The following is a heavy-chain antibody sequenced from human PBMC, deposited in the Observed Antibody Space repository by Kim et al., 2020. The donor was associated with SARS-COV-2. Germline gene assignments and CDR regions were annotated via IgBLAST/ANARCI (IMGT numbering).Heavy chain of an antibody. CDR3: ARDQDNWITGGYFDY. J-gene: IGHJ4*02. CDR2: IYYSGST. Sequence: SETLSLTCTVSGGSISSYYWSWIRQPPGKGLEWIGYIYYSGSTNYNPSLKSRVTISVDTSKNQFSLKLSSVTAADTAVYYCARDQDNWITGGYFDYWGQGTLVTVSS. V-gene: IGHV4-59*01. CDR1: GGSISSYY. D-gene: IGHD1-20*01.